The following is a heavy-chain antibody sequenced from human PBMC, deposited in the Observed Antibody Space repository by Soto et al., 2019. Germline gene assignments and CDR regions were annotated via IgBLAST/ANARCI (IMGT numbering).Heavy chain of an antibody. CDR3: ARYYYDSSGYYSGYYFDY. Sequence: GASVKVSCKASGYTFTSYYIHWVRQAPGQRLEWMGIINPSGGSTSYAQKFQGRVTMTRDTSTSTVYMELSSLRSEDTAVYYCARYYYDSSGYYSGYYFDYWGQGTLVTVSS. CDR2: INPSGGST. V-gene: IGHV1-46*01. J-gene: IGHJ4*02. D-gene: IGHD3-22*01. CDR1: GYTFTSYY.